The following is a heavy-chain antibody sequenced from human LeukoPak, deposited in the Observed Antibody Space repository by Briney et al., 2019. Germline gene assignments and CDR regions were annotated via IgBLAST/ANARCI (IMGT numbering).Heavy chain of an antibody. CDR1: GGSIGSYY. V-gene: IGHV4-4*07. CDR3: ARDSRRDYYYYYMDV. Sequence: SETLSLTCTVSGGSIGSYYWSWIRQPAGKGLEWIGRIYTSGSTNYNPSLKSRVTMSVDTSKNQFSLKLSSVTAADTAVYYCARDSRRDYYYYYMDVWGKGTTVTVSS. CDR2: IYTSGST. J-gene: IGHJ6*03. D-gene: IGHD3-10*01.